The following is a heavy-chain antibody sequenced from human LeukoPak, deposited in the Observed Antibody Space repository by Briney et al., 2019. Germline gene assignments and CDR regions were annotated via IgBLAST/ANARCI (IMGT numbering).Heavy chain of an antibody. V-gene: IGHV3-43D*03. Sequence: GGSLRLSCAASGFTFDDYAMHWVRQAPGKGLEWVSLISWDGGSTYYADSVKGRFTISRDNSKNSLYLQMNSLRAEDTALYYCAKGRGTGYYFDYWGQGTLVTVPS. CDR1: GFTFDDYA. D-gene: IGHD3-16*01. CDR3: AKGRGTGYYFDY. CDR2: ISWDGGST. J-gene: IGHJ4*02.